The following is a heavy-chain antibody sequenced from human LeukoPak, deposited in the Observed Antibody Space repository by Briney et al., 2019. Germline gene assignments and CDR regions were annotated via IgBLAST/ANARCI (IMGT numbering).Heavy chain of an antibody. J-gene: IGHJ6*02. CDR2: IYYSGST. V-gene: IGHV4-59*01. CDR3: ARDSVGEYCSSTSCYPLDYGMDV. CDR1: VGSISSYY. Sequence: SETLSLTCTVSVGSISSYYWSWIRQPPAKGLEWIGYIYYSGSTNYNPSLKSRVTISVDTSKNQFSLKLSSVTAADTAVYYCARDSVGEYCSSTSCYPLDYGMDVWGQGTTVTVSS. D-gene: IGHD2-2*01.